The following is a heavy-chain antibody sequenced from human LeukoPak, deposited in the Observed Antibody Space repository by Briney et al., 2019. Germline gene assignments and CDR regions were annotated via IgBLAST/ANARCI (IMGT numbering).Heavy chain of an antibody. CDR3: ARPRRRGMVRGVITYFDY. V-gene: IGHV4-39*01. CDR1: GGSISSSSYY. Sequence: SETLSLTCTVSGGSISSSSYYWGWIRQPPGKWLEWIGSIYYSGSTYYNPSLKSRVTISVDTSKNQFSLKLSSVTAADTAVYYCARPRRRGMVRGVITYFDYWGQGTLVTVSS. D-gene: IGHD3-10*01. J-gene: IGHJ4*02. CDR2: IYYSGST.